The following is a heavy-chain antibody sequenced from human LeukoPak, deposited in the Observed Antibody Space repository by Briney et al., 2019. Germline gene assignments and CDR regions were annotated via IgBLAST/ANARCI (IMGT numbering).Heavy chain of an antibody. Sequence: GGSLRLSCEASGFTFREYSMSWVRQAPGKGLEWVSNIRSNGGDTYYTDSVKGRFTISRDNSKNTLYLEMNSLRAGDTAVYYCAKGGYTTWVDPWGQGTLVTVSS. J-gene: IGHJ5*02. V-gene: IGHV3-23*01. CDR2: IRSNGGDT. CDR3: AKGGYTTWVDP. CDR1: GFTFREYS. D-gene: IGHD2-15*01.